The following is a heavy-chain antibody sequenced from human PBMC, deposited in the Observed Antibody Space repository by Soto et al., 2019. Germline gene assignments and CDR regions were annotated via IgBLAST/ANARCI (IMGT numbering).Heavy chain of an antibody. Sequence: QVQLVQSGTEMKKPGSSVKVSCKVSGDTVSRFAINWVRQAPGQGLEWMGGIIPIFGTANYAQKFHGRVIIHADDSTSTAYMELSSLRSQDTAVYYCARAYSKYGMDVWGQGTTITVSS. J-gene: IGHJ6*02. CDR1: GDTVSRFA. CDR3: ARAYSKYGMDV. V-gene: IGHV1-69*12. D-gene: IGHD2-21*01. CDR2: IIPIFGTA.